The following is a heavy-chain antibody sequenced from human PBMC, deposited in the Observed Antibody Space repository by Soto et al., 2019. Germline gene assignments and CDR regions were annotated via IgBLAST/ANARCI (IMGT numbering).Heavy chain of an antibody. Sequence: QPGGSLRLSCAASGFTFSNSAMSWVRQVPGKGLEWAAGIGSSGGHTNYADSVKGRFTISRDNSKDTLYLQMNSLRAEDTALYYCAKVQGFCTGANCYIVDSWGQGALVTVSS. V-gene: IGHV3-23*01. D-gene: IGHD2-15*01. CDR2: IGSSGGHT. CDR1: GFTFSNSA. J-gene: IGHJ4*02. CDR3: AKVQGFCTGANCYIVDS.